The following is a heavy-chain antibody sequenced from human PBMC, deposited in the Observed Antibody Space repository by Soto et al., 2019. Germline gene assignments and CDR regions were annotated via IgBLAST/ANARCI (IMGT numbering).Heavy chain of an antibody. CDR2: IYYSGST. J-gene: IGHJ4*02. CDR1: GGSIGTYF. V-gene: IGHV4-59*08. D-gene: IGHD4-17*01. Sequence: QVQLQESGPGLVKPSETLSLNCSVSGGSIGTYFWGWIRQPPGKGLERIGHIYYSGSTSYNPPLRSRVTISLDTYKNQYALRLRAGSEADTAVDDWARRYGDRPDYGGQGTLVTV. CDR3: ARRYGDRPDY.